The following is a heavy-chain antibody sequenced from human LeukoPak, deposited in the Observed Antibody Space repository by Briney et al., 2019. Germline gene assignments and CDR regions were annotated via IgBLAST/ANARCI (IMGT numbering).Heavy chain of an antibody. CDR1: GGSISSYF. J-gene: IGHJ5*02. V-gene: IGHV4-4*07. CDR3: ASYGDNNWFDP. D-gene: IGHD4-17*01. Sequence: PSETLSLTCTVSGGSISSYFCSWIRQPAGKGLEWIGRIYTSGSTNYNPSLKSRVTMSVDTSKNQVSLKLSSVTAADTAVYYCASYGDNNWFDPWGQGALVTVSS. CDR2: IYTSGST.